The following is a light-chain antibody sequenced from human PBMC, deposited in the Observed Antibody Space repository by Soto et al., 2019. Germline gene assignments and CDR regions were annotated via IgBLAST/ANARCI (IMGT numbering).Light chain of an antibody. Sequence: EIVMTQSPAILSVSPGERATLSCTASQSVSSNLAWYQQKPGRPPRLLIFDASTGATAIPARFSGSGSGTEVTPPTSSLQSEDDAVDYCHQYNKCPPITFGQGTRLEIK. CDR1: QSVSSN. CDR2: DAS. CDR3: HQYNKCPPIT. J-gene: IGKJ5*01. V-gene: IGKV3-15*01.